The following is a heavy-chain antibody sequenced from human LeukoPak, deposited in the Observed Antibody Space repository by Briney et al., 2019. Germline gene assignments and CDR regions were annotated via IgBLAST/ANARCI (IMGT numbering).Heavy chain of an antibody. CDR3: ARTRYNSGGGDY. CDR1: GFNFGDYG. CDR2: IWYDGTNK. J-gene: IGHJ4*02. V-gene: IGHV3-33*01. D-gene: IGHD6-19*01. Sequence: PGRSLRLSCVVSGFNFGDYGMHWVRQAPGKGLEWVAVIWYDGTNKYYADSVEGRFTISRDNSKNTLYLQMNSLRAEDTAVYYCARTRYNSGGGDYWGQGTPVTVSP.